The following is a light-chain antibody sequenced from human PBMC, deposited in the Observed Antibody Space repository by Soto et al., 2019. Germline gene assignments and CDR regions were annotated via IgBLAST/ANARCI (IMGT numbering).Light chain of an antibody. CDR1: SSDVGGYNY. CDR3: SSYTSSSTLLYV. J-gene: IGLJ1*01. CDR2: DVS. V-gene: IGLV2-14*01. Sequence: QSALTQPASVSGSPGQSITLSCTGTSSDVGGYNYVSWYQQHPGKAPKLMIYDVSNRPSGVSNRFSGSKSGKTASLTISGLQAEDEADYYCSSYTSSSTLLYVFGTGTKVTVL.